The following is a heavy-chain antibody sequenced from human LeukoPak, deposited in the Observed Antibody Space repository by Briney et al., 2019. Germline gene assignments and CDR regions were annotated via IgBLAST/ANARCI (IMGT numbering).Heavy chain of an antibody. J-gene: IGHJ5*02. Sequence: GGSLRLSCAASGFTFSNAWMSWVRQAPGKGLEWVGRIKGKTDGGTTDYAAPVKGRFTISRDDSKSTLYLQMNSLKTEDTAVYYCATEATYYYDTSGAWGQGTLVTASS. CDR3: ATEATYYYDTSGA. CDR2: IKGKTDGGTT. CDR1: GFTFSNAW. D-gene: IGHD3-22*01. V-gene: IGHV3-15*01.